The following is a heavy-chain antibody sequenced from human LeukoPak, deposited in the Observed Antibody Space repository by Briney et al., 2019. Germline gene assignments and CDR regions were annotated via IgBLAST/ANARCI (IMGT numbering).Heavy chain of an antibody. Sequence: GGSLRLSCAASGFTFSSYAMSWVRQAPGKGLEWVSTISGSGYCADSVKGRFTISRDNSKNTLYLQMNSLRAEDTAVYYCAKGGRDRTYDSIYYFDYWGQGTLVTVSS. J-gene: IGHJ4*02. CDR3: AKGGRDRTYDSIYYFDY. CDR1: GFTFSSYA. CDR2: ISGSG. V-gene: IGHV3-23*01. D-gene: IGHD3-3*01.